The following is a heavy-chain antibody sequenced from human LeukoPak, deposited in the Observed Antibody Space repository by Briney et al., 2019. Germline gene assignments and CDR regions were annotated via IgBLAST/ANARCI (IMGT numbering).Heavy chain of an antibody. D-gene: IGHD1-26*01. Sequence: GASVKVSCKASGGTFSSYAISWVRQAPGQGLEWMGGIIPIFGTANYAQKFQGRVTITADESTSTAYMELSSLRSEDTAVYYCARVSGGGSYRGYYYYMDVWGKGTTVTVSS. J-gene: IGHJ6*03. CDR1: GGTFSSYA. CDR2: IIPIFGTA. CDR3: ARVSGGGSYRGYYYYMDV. V-gene: IGHV1-69*13.